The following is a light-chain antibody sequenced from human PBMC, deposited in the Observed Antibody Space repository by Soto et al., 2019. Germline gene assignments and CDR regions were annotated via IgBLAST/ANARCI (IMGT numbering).Light chain of an antibody. J-gene: IGKJ1*01. CDR2: GAS. V-gene: IGKV3-15*01. CDR1: QSVSSN. CDR3: QQYNKWPWT. Sequence: EVVVTQSPATLSVSPGERATLSCRTSQSVSSNLAWYQQNPGQAPRLLFYGASTRATGVPARFSGSGSATDFTLTIHSPQSEDFAVYYCQQYNKWPWTFGQGTKVDIK.